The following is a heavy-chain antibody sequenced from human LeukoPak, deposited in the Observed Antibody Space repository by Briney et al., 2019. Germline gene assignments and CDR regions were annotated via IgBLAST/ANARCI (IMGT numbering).Heavy chain of an antibody. CDR2: IRSKANSYAT. V-gene: IGHV3-73*01. Sequence: PGGSLRLSCAASGFTFSGSAMHWVRQASGKGLEWVGRIRSKANSYATAYAASVKGRFTISRDDSKNTAYLQMNSLKTEDTAVYYCTRAGSYDTSFDYWGQGTLVTVSS. J-gene: IGHJ4*02. CDR1: GFTFSGSA. D-gene: IGHD3-10*01. CDR3: TRAGSYDTSFDY.